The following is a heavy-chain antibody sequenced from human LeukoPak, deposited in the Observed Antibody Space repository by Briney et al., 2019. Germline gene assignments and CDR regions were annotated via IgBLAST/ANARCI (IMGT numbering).Heavy chain of an antibody. Sequence: PRGSLRLSCAASGFTFSSYAMHWVRQAPGKGLEWVAVISYDGSNKYYADSVKGRFTISRDNSKNTLYLQMNSLRAEDTAVYYCAREDTFFFDYWGQGTLVTVSS. CDR1: GFTFSSYA. CDR2: ISYDGSNK. J-gene: IGHJ4*02. V-gene: IGHV3-30*01. D-gene: IGHD2/OR15-2a*01. CDR3: AREDTFFFDY.